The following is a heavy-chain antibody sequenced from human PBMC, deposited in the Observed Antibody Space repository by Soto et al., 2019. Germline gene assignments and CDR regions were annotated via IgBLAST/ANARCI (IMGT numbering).Heavy chain of an antibody. CDR1: GYAFTTYG. CDR2: ISAHNGNT. V-gene: IGHV1-18*01. Sequence: QVHLVQSGAEVKKPGASVKVSCQGSGYAFTTYGITWVRQAPGQGLEWMGWISAHNGNTNYAQKLQGRVTVTRDTSTSTAYMELRSRGYDDTAVYYCARGRYGDYWGQGALVTVSS. D-gene: IGHD1-1*01. J-gene: IGHJ4*02. CDR3: ARGRYGDY.